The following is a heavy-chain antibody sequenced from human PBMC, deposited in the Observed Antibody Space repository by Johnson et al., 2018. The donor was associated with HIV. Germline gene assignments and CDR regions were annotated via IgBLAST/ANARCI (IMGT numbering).Heavy chain of an antibody. CDR3: AREIRITMIKGHGGVAFDI. V-gene: IGHV3-7*03. D-gene: IGHD3-22*01. CDR2: IKQDGSEK. Sequence: CAASGFTFSSYAMSWVRQAPGKGLEWVANIKQDGSEKYYADSVKGRFTISRDNAKNSLYLQMNSLRAEDTALYYCAREIRITMIKGHGGVAFDIWGQGTMVTVSS. CDR1: GFTFSSYA. J-gene: IGHJ3*02.